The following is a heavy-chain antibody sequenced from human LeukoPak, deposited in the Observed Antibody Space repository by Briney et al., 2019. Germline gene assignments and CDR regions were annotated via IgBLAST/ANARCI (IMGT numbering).Heavy chain of an antibody. V-gene: IGHV3-7*01. CDR3: ARDGGLHTNFDY. CDR2: TKPDGSAE. CDR1: GFSFRNYW. D-gene: IGHD2-15*01. Sequence: GGSLRLSCAASGFSFRNYWMDWVRKAPGKGLEWVANTKPDGSAEYYADSVRGRFTASRDNANNLLYLQMNRLRAEDTAVYYCARDGGLHTNFDYWGQRTLLTVSS. J-gene: IGHJ4*02.